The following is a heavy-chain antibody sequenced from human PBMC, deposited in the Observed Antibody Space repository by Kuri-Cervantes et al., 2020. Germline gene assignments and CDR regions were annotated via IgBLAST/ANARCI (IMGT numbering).Heavy chain of an antibody. Sequence: ASVKVSCKASGYSFTGYYMHWVRQAPGQGLEWMGWINSNSGGTNYAQKFQGRVTMTRDTSISTAYMELSRLRSDDTALYYCARGSFRITVAGYTDYFQHWGQGTLVTVSS. CDR2: INSNSGGT. J-gene: IGHJ1*01. D-gene: IGHD6-19*01. V-gene: IGHV1-2*02. CDR1: GYSFTGYY. CDR3: ARGSFRITVAGYTDYFQH.